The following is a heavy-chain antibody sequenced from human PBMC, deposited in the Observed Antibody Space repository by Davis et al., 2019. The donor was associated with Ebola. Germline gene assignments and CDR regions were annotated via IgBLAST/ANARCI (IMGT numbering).Heavy chain of an antibody. D-gene: IGHD3-3*01. V-gene: IGHV4-34*01. CDR3: ATSHYDFWSGYLGGFDY. Sequence: PSETLSLTCAVYGGSFSGYYWSWIRQPPGKGLEWIGEINHSGSTNYNPSLKSRVTISVDTSKNQFSLKLSSVTAADTAVYYCATSHYDFWSGYLGGFDYWGQGTLVTVSS. J-gene: IGHJ4*02. CDR2: INHSGST. CDR1: GGSFSGYY.